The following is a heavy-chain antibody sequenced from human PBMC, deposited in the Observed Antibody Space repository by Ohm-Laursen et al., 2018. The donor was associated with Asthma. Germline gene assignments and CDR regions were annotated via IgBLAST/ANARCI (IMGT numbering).Heavy chain of an antibody. CDR2: INPSGGST. CDR3: ARAISTSDFAIDY. V-gene: IGHV1-46*01. D-gene: IGHD3-22*01. Sequence: ASVKVSCKASGYTFTSYYMHWVRQAPGQGLEWMGIINPSGGSTSYAQKLQGRVTMTTDTSTSTAYMGLRSLRSDDTAVYYCARAISTSDFAIDYWGQGTLVTVSS. J-gene: IGHJ4*02. CDR1: GYTFTSYY.